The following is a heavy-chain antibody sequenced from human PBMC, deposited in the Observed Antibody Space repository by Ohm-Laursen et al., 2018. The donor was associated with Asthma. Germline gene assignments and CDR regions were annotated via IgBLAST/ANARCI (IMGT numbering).Heavy chain of an antibody. J-gene: IGHJ4*02. CDR2: ISSSGSTI. CDR3: AREGVNYYDSSGYLEY. CDR1: RFTFSDYY. D-gene: IGHD3-22*01. Sequence: SLRLSCAASRFTFSDYYMSWIRQAPGKGLEWVSYISSSGSTIYYADSVKGRFTISRDNAKNSLYLQMNSLRAEDTAVYYCAREGVNYYDSSGYLEYWGQGTLVTVSS. V-gene: IGHV3-11*01.